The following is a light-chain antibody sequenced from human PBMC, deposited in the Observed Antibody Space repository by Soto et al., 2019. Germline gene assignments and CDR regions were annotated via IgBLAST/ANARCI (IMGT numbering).Light chain of an antibody. J-gene: IGKJ3*01. CDR2: AAS. CDR3: QQGNSFPFT. CDR1: EGISNW. Sequence: DIRMTQSPSSVCASVGVRVSITCRASEGISNWLAWYQQKHGRAPKLLIYAASSLKSGVSSRFSGSGSRTDFTPTISSLQPEDFATYYCQQGNSFPFTFGPGTKVDIK. V-gene: IGKV1D-12*01.